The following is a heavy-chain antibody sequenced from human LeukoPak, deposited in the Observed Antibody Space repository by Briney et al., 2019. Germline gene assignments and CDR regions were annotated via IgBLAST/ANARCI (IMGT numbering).Heavy chain of an antibody. CDR3: ARDGVRIAVAGTRYDY. J-gene: IGHJ4*02. V-gene: IGHV1-46*01. Sequence: ASVKVSCKASGYTFTSYYMHWVRQAPGQGLEWMGIINPSGGSTSYAQKFQGRVTMTRDTSTSTVYMELSSLRSEDTAVYYCARDGVRIAVAGTRYDYWGQGTRVTVSS. D-gene: IGHD6-19*01. CDR1: GYTFTSYY. CDR2: INPSGGST.